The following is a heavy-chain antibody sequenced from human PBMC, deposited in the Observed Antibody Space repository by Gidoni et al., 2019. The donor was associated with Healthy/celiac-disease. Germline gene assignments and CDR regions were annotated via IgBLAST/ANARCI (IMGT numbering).Heavy chain of an antibody. D-gene: IGHD3-16*02. V-gene: IGHV3-21*01. CDR3: ARDPNTFGGVIAQVNYYGMDV. Sequence: EVQLVESGGGLVKPGGSLRLSCAASGFTFSSYSMTWVRQAPGKGLEWVSSISSSSSYIYYADSVKGRFTISRDNAKNSLYLQMNSLRAEDTAVYYCARDPNTFGGVIAQVNYYGMDVWGQGTTVTVSS. CDR2: ISSSSSYI. J-gene: IGHJ6*02. CDR1: GFTFSSYS.